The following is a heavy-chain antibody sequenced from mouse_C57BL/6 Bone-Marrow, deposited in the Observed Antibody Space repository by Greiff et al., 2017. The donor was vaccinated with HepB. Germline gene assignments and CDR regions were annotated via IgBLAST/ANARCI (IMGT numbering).Heavy chain of an antibody. CDR1: GFSFNTFA. Sequence: DAGGGLVQPKGSLKLSCAASGFSFNTFAMIWVRLAPRKSLEWVARKRSNSNNYATYYDDSVKDRFTISRDDSESMLYLQMNNLKTEDTAMYDGVRHECWDSAYEDQGTLVTVSA. V-gene: IGHV10-1*01. CDR3: VRHECWDSAY. D-gene: IGHD3-3*01. J-gene: IGHJ3*01. CDR2: KRSNSNNYAT.